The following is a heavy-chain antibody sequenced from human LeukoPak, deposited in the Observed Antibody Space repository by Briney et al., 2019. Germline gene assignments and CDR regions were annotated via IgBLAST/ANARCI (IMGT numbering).Heavy chain of an antibody. CDR2: IYSGGIT. V-gene: IGHV3-66*01. J-gene: IGHJ5*02. D-gene: IGHD2-15*01. CDR1: GFTVSSNY. CDR3: ARDRYCSGGSCPNH. Sequence: PGGSLRLSCAASGFTVSSNYMSWVRQAPGKGLEWVSVIYSGGITYYADSVKGRFTISRDNSKNTVYLQMNSLRAEDTAVYYCARDRYCSGGSCPNHWGQGTLVTVSS.